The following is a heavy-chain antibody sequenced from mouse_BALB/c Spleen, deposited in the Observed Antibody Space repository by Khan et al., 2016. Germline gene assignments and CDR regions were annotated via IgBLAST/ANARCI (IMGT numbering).Heavy chain of an antibody. CDR3: ASLLLRFHY. J-gene: IGHJ2*01. D-gene: IGHD1-1*01. CDR2: IDPANGNT. CDR1: GFNILDTY. V-gene: IGHV14-3*02. Sequence: VQLKQSGAELVKPGASVKLSCTASGFNILDTYMHWVKQRPEQGLEWIGRIDPANGNTKYDPKFQGKATVTADTSSNTAYLKLSSLSSEDTAVYYCASLLLRFHYWGQGTTLTVSS.